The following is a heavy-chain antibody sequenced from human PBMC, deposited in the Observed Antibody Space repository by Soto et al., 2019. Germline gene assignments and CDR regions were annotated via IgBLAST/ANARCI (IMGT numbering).Heavy chain of an antibody. D-gene: IGHD6-19*01. CDR2: IYYSGST. CDR3: ARGPQNSGWPSWFDP. J-gene: IGHJ5*02. CDR1: GGSISTYY. V-gene: IGHV4-59*01. Sequence: SETLSLTCTVSGGSISTYYWSWIRQPPGKGLEWIGYIYYSGSTKYNPSLKSRVTISVDTSKNKFSLELSSVTAADTAVYYCARGPQNSGWPSWFDPWGQGILVTVSS.